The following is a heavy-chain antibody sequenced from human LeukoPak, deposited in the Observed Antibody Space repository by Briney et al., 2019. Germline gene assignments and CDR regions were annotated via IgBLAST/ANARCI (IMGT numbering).Heavy chain of an antibody. Sequence: SETLSLTCTVSGGSISSGGYYWSWIRQHPGKGLEWIGYIYYSGSTYYNPSLKSRVTISVDTSKNQFSLKLSSVTAADTAVYYCARAPSSLSITLEYYFDYWGQGTLVTVSS. V-gene: IGHV4-31*03. CDR3: ARAPSSLSITLEYYFDY. D-gene: IGHD3-10*01. CDR1: GGSISSGGYY. CDR2: IYYSGST. J-gene: IGHJ4*02.